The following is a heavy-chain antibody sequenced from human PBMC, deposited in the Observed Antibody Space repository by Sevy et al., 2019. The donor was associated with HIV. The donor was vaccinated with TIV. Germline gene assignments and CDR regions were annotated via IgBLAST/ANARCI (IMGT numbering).Heavy chain of an antibody. Sequence: GGSLRLSCAASGFTFSSYSMNWVRQAPGKGLEWVSSISSSSYIYYADSVKGRFTISRDNAKNSLYLQMNSLRAEDTAVYYCARDQSSSHKSYYYYGMDVWGQGTTVTVSS. D-gene: IGHD6-13*01. CDR1: GFTFSSYS. J-gene: IGHJ6*02. CDR2: ISSSSYI. V-gene: IGHV3-21*01. CDR3: ARDQSSSHKSYYYYGMDV.